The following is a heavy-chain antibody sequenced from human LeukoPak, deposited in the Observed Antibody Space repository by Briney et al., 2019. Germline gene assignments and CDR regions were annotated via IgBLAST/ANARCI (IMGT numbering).Heavy chain of an antibody. D-gene: IGHD1-26*01. Sequence: GGSLRLSCAASGFTFSHRGMHWVRQAPGKGLEWVAFIRYDGSNKYYADSVKGRFTISRDNSKNTLYLQMNSLRAEDTAVYYCAKDAGAYWELLHGEYFQHWGQGTLVTVSS. J-gene: IGHJ1*01. CDR1: GFTFSHRG. CDR3: AKDAGAYWELLHGEYFQH. V-gene: IGHV3-30*02. CDR2: IRYDGSNK.